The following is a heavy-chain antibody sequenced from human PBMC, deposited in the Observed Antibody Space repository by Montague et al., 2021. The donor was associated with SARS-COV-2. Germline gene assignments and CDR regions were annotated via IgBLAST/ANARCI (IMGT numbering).Heavy chain of an antibody. CDR3: ARVAELDVFSVYYYGLDV. CDR1: GGSFSGYY. J-gene: IGHJ6*02. V-gene: IGHV4-34*01. Sequence: SETLSLTCAVYGGSFSGYYWSWIRQPPGKGLEWIGEISHSGSTNYNPSLKSRVTISIDTSKNQFSLKLRSVTTADTAVYYCARVAELDVFSVYYYGLDVWGQGTTVTVSS. CDR2: ISHSGST. D-gene: IGHD5/OR15-5a*01.